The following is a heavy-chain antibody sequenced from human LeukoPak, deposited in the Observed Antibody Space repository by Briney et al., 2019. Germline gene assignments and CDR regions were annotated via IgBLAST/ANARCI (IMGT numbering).Heavy chain of an antibody. D-gene: IGHD3-22*01. J-gene: IGHJ6*02. V-gene: IGHV3-11*01. CDR3: ARVLTMSNYGMDV. CDR1: GFTFSDYY. Sequence: GGSLRLLCAASGFTFSDYYMIWMRQAPGKGRAWVSYISSSGSTIYYADSVKGRFTISRDNAKNSLYLQMNSLRAEDTAVYYCARVLTMSNYGMDVWGHGNTVTVSS. CDR2: ISSSGSTI.